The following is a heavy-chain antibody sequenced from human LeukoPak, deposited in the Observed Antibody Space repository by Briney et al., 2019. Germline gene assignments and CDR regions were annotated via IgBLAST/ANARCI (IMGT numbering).Heavy chain of an antibody. CDR1: GGSFSGYY. D-gene: IGHD6-19*01. CDR3: ARFLYSSGWYQPYYFDY. CDR2: INHSGST. V-gene: IGHV4-34*01. Sequence: PETLSLTCAVYGGSFSGYYWSWIRQPPGKGLEWIGEINHSGSTNYNPSLKSRVTISVDTSKNQFSLKLSSVTAADTAVYYCARFLYSSGWYQPYYFDYWGQGTLVTVSS. J-gene: IGHJ4*02.